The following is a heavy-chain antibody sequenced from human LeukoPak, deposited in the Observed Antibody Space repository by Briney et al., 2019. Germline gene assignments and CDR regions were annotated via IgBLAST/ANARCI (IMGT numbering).Heavy chain of an antibody. V-gene: IGHV4-59*12. Sequence: SETLSLTCTVSGGSISSYYWSWIRQPPGKGLEWIGYIYYSGSTNYNPSLKSRVTISVDTSKNQISLKLSSVTAADTAVYYCARESIWQQTDYWGQGTLVTVSS. CDR2: IYYSGST. J-gene: IGHJ4*02. CDR3: ARESIWQQTDY. CDR1: GGSISSYY. D-gene: IGHD6-13*01.